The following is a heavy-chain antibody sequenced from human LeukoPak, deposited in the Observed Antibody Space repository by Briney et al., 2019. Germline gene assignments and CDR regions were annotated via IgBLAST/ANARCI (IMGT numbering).Heavy chain of an antibody. J-gene: IGHJ4*02. CDR2: INSDGSST. V-gene: IGHV3-74*01. Sequence: GGSLRLSCVASGFTFSNYWMHWVRQAPGKGLVWVSGINSDGSSTGYADSVKGRFTISRDNAKNTMYLQMSSLRAEDTAVYYCVREGNWNLDSWGQGTVVTVSS. CDR3: VREGNWNLDS. CDR1: GFTFSNYW. D-gene: IGHD1-1*01.